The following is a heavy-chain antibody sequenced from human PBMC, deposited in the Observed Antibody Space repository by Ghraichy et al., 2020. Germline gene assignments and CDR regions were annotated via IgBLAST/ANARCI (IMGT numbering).Heavy chain of an antibody. CDR2: IYYSGST. D-gene: IGHD6-19*01. CDR3: ARHVKYSSGWSQIVWFDP. Sequence: ESLNISCTVSGGSISSYYWSWIRQPPGKGLEWIGYIYYSGSTNYNPSLKSRVTISVDTSKNQFSLKLSSVTAADTAVYYCARHVKYSSGWSQIVWFDPWGQGTLVTVSS. J-gene: IGHJ5*02. CDR1: GGSISSYY. V-gene: IGHV4-59*08.